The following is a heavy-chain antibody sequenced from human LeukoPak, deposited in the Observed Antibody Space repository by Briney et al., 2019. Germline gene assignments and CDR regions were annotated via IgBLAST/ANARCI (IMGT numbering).Heavy chain of an antibody. CDR1: GXTFTSYC. Sequence: GESLKISSKGSGXTFTSYCIGWVRQMPGKGMEWMGIIYPGDSDTRYSPSFQGQVSISVDKSISTAYLQWSSLKASDTAMYYCARRGSGWYVDYWGQGTLVTVSS. V-gene: IGHV5-51*01. CDR3: ARRGSGWYVDY. CDR2: IYPGDSDT. D-gene: IGHD6-19*01. J-gene: IGHJ4*02.